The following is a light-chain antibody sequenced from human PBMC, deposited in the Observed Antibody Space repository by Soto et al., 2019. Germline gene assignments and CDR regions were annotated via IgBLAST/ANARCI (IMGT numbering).Light chain of an antibody. CDR1: SSVVGSYNR. CDR3: NSYTTSSTYV. V-gene: IGLV2-14*01. CDR2: EVS. J-gene: IGLJ1*01. Sequence: QSALTQPASVSGSPGQSITISCTGTSSVVGSYNRVSWYQQPPGTAPKLMIYEVSNRPSGVSIRFSGSKSGNTASLTISGLQAEDEADYFCNSYTTSSTYVFGTGTKVTVL.